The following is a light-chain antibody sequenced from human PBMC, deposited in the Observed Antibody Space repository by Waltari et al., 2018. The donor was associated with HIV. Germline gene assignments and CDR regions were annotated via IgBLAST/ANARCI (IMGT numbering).Light chain of an antibody. CDR3: SSYTSSRTVV. J-gene: IGLJ2*01. CDR2: DVS. V-gene: IGLV2-14*03. Sequence: QSALTQPASVSGSPGQSITLSCTGASSGVGRYNYVSWYQHHPGKAPKLIIYDVSNRPSGVSNRFSGSKSGTTASLTISELQAEDEADYYCSSYTSSRTVVFGGGTKLTVL. CDR1: SSGVGRYNY.